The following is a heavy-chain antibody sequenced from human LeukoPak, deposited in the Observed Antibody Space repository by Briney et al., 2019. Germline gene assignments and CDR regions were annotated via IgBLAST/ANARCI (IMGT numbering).Heavy chain of an antibody. CDR2: IYSSGST. Sequence: KASETLSLTCTVSGGSISSYYWSWIRQPPGKGLEWIGYIYSSGSTNYNPSLKSRVTISVDTSKNQFSLKLSSVTAADTAVYYCARGQGIAVAHPYYFDYWGQGTLVTVSS. D-gene: IGHD6-19*01. CDR1: GGSISSYY. J-gene: IGHJ4*02. CDR3: ARGQGIAVAHPYYFDY. V-gene: IGHV4-4*09.